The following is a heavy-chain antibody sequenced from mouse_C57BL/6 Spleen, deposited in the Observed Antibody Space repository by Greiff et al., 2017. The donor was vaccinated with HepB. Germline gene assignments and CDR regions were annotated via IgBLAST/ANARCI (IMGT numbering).Heavy chain of an antibody. D-gene: IGHD2-2*01. Sequence: VQLKESGPELVKPGASVKISCKASGYSFTGYYMNWVKQSPEKSLEWIGEINPSTGGTTYNQKFKAKATLTVDKSSSTAYMQLKSLTSEDSAVYYCARGRGGYDAWFAYWGQGTLVTVSA. CDR1: GYSFTGYY. CDR2: INPSTGGT. J-gene: IGHJ3*01. V-gene: IGHV1-42*01. CDR3: ARGRGGYDAWFAY.